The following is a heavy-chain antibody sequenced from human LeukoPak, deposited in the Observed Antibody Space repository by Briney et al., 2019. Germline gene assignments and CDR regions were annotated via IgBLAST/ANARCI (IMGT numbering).Heavy chain of an antibody. D-gene: IGHD4-23*01. V-gene: IGHV4-59*11. CDR2: MFFTGDT. CDR1: GGSISSHY. J-gene: IGHJ4*02. CDR3: AKEGNDYGANSIDY. Sequence: NSSETLSLTCTVSGGSISSHYWAWLRQPPGKGLEWIGWMFFTGDTNYNPSLKSRVTISVDHSKNQFSLKLTSVTAADTAVYNCAKEGNDYGANSIDYWGQGTLVTVSS.